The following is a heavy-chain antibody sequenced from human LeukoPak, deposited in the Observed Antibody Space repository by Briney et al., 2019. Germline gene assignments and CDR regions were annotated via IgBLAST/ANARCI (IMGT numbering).Heavy chain of an antibody. CDR1: GYSFTGYW. Sequence: GESLKISCKGSGYSFTGYWIGWVRQMPGKGLEWMGIVYPGDSDTRYSPSFQGQVTISADKSITTAYLQWSSLKASDSAIYYCARRRDRGRYLDLWGRGTPVTVSS. CDR2: VYPGDSDT. J-gene: IGHJ2*01. V-gene: IGHV5-51*01. D-gene: IGHD6-25*01. CDR3: ARRRDRGRYLDL.